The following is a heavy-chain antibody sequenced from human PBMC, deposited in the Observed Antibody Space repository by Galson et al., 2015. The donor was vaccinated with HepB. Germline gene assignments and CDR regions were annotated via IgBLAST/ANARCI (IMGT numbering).Heavy chain of an antibody. CDR2: ISYDGSNK. CDR3: ARDFRPPEQQLDPLPYYFDY. J-gene: IGHJ4*02. V-gene: IGHV3-30-3*01. CDR1: GFTFSSYA. D-gene: IGHD6-13*01. Sequence: SLRLSCAASGFTFSSYAMHWVRQAPGKGLEWVAVISYDGSNKYYADSVKGRFTISRDNSTNTLYLQMNSLRAEDTAVYYCARDFRPPEQQLDPLPYYFDYWGRGTLVTVSS.